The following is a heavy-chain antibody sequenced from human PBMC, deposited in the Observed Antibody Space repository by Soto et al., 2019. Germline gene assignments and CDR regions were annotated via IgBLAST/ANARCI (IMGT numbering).Heavy chain of an antibody. V-gene: IGHV4-59*08. D-gene: IGHD3-9*01. CDR1: GGSISSYY. Sequence: PSETLSLTCTVSGGSISSYYWSWIRQPPGKGLEWIGYIYYSGSTNYNPSLKSRVTISVDTSKNQFSLNLSSVTAADTALFYCVSHGGVLRSFDWSLDYWGQGTLVTVSS. CDR2: IYYSGST. J-gene: IGHJ4*02. CDR3: VSHGGVLRSFDWSLDY.